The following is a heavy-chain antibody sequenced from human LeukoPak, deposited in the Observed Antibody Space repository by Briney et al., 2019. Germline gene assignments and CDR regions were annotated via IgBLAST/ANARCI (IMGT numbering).Heavy chain of an antibody. CDR1: GFTFSSYA. V-gene: IGHV3-23*01. Sequence: GGSLRLSCAASGFTFSSYAMSWVRQAPGKGLEWVSAISGSGGSTYYADSVKGRFTISRDNSENTLYLQMNSLRAEDTAVYYCASGPTRKYAPDAFDIWGQGTMVTVSS. D-gene: IGHD2-8*01. CDR2: ISGSGGST. CDR3: ASGPTRKYAPDAFDI. J-gene: IGHJ3*02.